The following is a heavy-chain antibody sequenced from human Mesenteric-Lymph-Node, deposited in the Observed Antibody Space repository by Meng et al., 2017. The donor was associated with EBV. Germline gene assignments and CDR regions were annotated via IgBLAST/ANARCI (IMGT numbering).Heavy chain of an antibody. CDR2: IHSGGSI. V-gene: IGHV3-53*01. Sequence: EGHLWWSGADLIQPGGALRLPWAASGFTVSSNYMSWVRQPPGKGLECVSVIHSGGSIHYADSVKGRFTISRDNSKNTLHLQMNSLRAEDTAVYYCAGDYYDSSGYQHWGQGTLVTVSS. CDR1: GFTVSSNY. CDR3: AGDYYDSSGYQH. J-gene: IGHJ4*02. D-gene: IGHD3-22*01.